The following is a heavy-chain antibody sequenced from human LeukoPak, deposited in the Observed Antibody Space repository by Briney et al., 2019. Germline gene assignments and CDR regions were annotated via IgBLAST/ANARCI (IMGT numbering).Heavy chain of an antibody. Sequence: GRSLRLSCAASGFTFSSYGMHWVRQAPGKGLEWVAVISYDGSNKYYADSVKGRFTISRDDSKNTLYLQMNSLRAEDTAVYYCAKDAGYSYGPFDYWGQGTLVTVSS. CDR1: GFTFSSYG. CDR2: ISYDGSNK. D-gene: IGHD5-18*01. J-gene: IGHJ4*02. CDR3: AKDAGYSYGPFDY. V-gene: IGHV3-30*18.